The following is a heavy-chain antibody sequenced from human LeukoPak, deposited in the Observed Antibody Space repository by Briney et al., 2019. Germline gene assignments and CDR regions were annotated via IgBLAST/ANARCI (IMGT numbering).Heavy chain of an antibody. CDR3: ARRDVSDSSGYYPLFAH. CDR1: GFTFSSYG. V-gene: IGHV3-23*01. CDR2: ITGGGIGT. Sequence: PGGSLRLSCEASGFTFSSYGMHWVRQAPGKGLEWVSGITGGGIGTYYADSVRGRFTISRDNSKNTLDLQMNTLRVEDTAVYYCARRDVSDSSGYYPLFAHWGQGTLVTVSS. J-gene: IGHJ4*02. D-gene: IGHD3-22*01.